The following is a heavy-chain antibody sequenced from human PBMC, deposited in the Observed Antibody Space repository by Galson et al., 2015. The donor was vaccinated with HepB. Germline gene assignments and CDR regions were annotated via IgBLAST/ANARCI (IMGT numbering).Heavy chain of an antibody. CDR1: GFTFSSYS. D-gene: IGHD4-11*01. CDR2: ISSSSSTI. J-gene: IGHJ4*02. V-gene: IGHV3-48*02. Sequence: SLRLSCAASGFTFSSYSMNWVRQAPGKGLEWVSYISSSSSTIYYADSVKGRFTISRDNAKNSLYLQMNSLRDEDTAVYYCARDLTTVTDLWYFDYWGQGTLVTVSS. CDR3: ARDLTTVTDLWYFDY.